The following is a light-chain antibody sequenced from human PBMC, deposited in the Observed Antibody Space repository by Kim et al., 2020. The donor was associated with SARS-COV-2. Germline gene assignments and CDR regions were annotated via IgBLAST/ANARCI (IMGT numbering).Light chain of an antibody. CDR2: AAS. J-gene: IGKJ1*01. V-gene: IGKV3-20*01. CDR3: QQYGRSLWT. Sequence: SPGQSAPPSCTPSQTMSSGYLLWDQQRPGQAPRLLIYAASTRATDIPDRFIGSGSGTDFTLTISRLEPEDSAVYYCQQYGRSLWTFGQGTKVDIK. CDR1: QTMSSGY.